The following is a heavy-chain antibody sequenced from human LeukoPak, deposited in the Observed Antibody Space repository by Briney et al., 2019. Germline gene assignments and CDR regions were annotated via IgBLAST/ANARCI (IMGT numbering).Heavy chain of an antibody. CDR3: ARVGYNFYSDSSGSYYPNFLDY. V-gene: IGHV4-34*01. Sequence: SETLSLTCAVYGGSFNDYYWSWIRQPPEKGLEWVGEINHSGSPNYNPSLKSRVTISVDTSKNQFSLRLSSVTAADTAVYYCARVGYNFYSDSSGSYYPNFLDYWSQGTLVTVSS. CDR2: INHSGSP. D-gene: IGHD3-22*01. CDR1: GGSFNDYY. J-gene: IGHJ4*02.